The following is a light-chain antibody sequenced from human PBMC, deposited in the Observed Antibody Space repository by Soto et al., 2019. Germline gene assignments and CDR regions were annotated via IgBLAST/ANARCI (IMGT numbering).Light chain of an antibody. CDR2: EAS. J-gene: IGKJ1*01. V-gene: IGKV1-17*01. Sequence: DIQMTQSPSSLSASVGDRITITCRASQDIREDLVWYQQNPGKAPRRLIYEASTLQSGVPARFSGSGSGTEFTLTIASLQPEDFGTYYCLQNNSYPRTFGQGTRVGVK. CDR3: LQNNSYPRT. CDR1: QDIRED.